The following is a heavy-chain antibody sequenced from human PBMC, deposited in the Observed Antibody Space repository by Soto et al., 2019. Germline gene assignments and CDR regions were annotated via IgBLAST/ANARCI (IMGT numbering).Heavy chain of an antibody. CDR3: ARRHLAVAVSPWFDP. V-gene: IGHV2-26*01. CDR2: IDSSGEK. D-gene: IGHD6-19*01. J-gene: IGHJ5*02. Sequence: QVTLKESGPVLVKPTETLTLRCTVSGLSITDSEMGVSWIRQPPGQPLEWLAHIDSSGEKSYRTFLTSRLAISKDTSKSQIVLTMTNMDPADTATYYCARRHLAVAVSPWFDPWREGTPVTVSS. CDR1: GLSITDSEMG.